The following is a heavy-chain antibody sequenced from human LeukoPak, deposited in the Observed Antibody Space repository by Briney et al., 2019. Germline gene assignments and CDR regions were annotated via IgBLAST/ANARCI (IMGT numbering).Heavy chain of an antibody. CDR1: GYTFTSYG. V-gene: IGHV1-18*01. CDR2: ISAYNGNT. Sequence: ASVKVSCKASGYTFTSYGISWVRQAPGQGREWMGWISAYNGNTNYAQKLQGRVTMTTDPPTSTAYMELRSLRSDDTAVYYCARDPPYYYDSSGYYFDYWGQGTLVTVSS. CDR3: ARDPPYYYDSSGYYFDY. D-gene: IGHD3-22*01. J-gene: IGHJ4*02.